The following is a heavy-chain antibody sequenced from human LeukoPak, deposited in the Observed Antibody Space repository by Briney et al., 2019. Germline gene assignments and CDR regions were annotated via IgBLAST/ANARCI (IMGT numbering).Heavy chain of an antibody. V-gene: IGHV1-46*01. CDR2: LIAGSGST. D-gene: IGHD6-19*01. Sequence: ASVKVSCKSSGYTFTCYYMHWVRQATGQGLEWMGILIAGSGSTGSAQKYQGIGTMARNTTTSTVYMDLSSLRSEDAAVYYCAWRRRYRSGRDSFDYWGQGILVTVSS. CDR3: AWRRRYRSGRDSFDY. CDR1: GYTFTCYY. J-gene: IGHJ4*02.